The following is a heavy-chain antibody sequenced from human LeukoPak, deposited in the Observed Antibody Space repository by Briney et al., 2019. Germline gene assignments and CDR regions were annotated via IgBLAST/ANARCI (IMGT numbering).Heavy chain of an antibody. J-gene: IGHJ4*02. CDR2: INHSGST. V-gene: IGHV4-34*01. CDR1: GGSFSGYY. Sequence: SETLSLTCAVYGGSFSGYYWSWIRQPPGKGLEWIGEINHSGSTNYNPSLKSRVTISVDTSKNQFSLKLSSVTAADTAVYYCARGMWNIVATKRGEVTYYFDYGGQETLATVSS. CDR3: ARGMWNIVATKRGEVTYYFDY. D-gene: IGHD5-12*01.